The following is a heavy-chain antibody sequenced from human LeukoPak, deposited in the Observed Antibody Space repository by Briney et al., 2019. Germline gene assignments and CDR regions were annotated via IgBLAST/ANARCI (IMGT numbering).Heavy chain of an antibody. CDR3: ARMDYAGNWPDQ. D-gene: IGHD4-23*01. J-gene: IGHJ5*02. CDR1: GFTFSTYE. CDR2: ISSSGGAT. V-gene: IGHV3-48*03. Sequence: GGSLRLSCAASGFTFSTYEMNWVRQAPGKGLEWLSYISSSGGATLYSESVKGRFTISRDNAESSVFLQMNSLRVEDTAIYYCARMDYAGNWPDQWGQGTLVTVSP.